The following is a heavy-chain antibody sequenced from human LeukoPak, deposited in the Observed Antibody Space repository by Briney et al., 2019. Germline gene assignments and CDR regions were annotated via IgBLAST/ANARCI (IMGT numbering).Heavy chain of an antibody. CDR2: VSGSGSST. CDR1: GFTFSSYA. Sequence: PGGSLRLSCEASGFTFSSYAMSWVRQAPGKGLEWVSVVSGSGSSTYSADSVKGRFTISRDNSKSTLFLQMNSLRAEDTAVYYCARSGSSWYRFDYWGQGTLVTVSS. V-gene: IGHV3-23*01. CDR3: ARSGSSWYRFDY. D-gene: IGHD6-13*01. J-gene: IGHJ4*02.